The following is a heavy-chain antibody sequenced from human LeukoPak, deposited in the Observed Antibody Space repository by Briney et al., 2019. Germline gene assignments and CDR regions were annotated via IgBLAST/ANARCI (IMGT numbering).Heavy chain of an antibody. V-gene: IGHV3-23*01. J-gene: IGHJ4*02. CDR1: GFTFNTYA. CDR3: AKTTTGYSSGRYPGWPADS. CDR2: IFGSGGSA. Sequence: GGSLRLSCAASGFTFNTYAMYWVRQAPGKGLEWVSGIFGSGGSAHYADSVKSRFTISRDNSKNTVYLQMNSLRAEDTAVYYCAKTTTGYSSGRYPGWPADSWGQGALVTVSS. D-gene: IGHD6-19*01.